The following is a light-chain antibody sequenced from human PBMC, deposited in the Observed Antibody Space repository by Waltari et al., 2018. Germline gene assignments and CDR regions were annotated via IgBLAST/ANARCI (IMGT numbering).Light chain of an antibody. CDR2: GNS. Sequence: QSVLTPPPSVSGAPGQRVTISCTGSSSKIGAGYDVHGYQQLPGPAPKLLIYGNSNRPSGVPDRFSGSKSGTSASLAITGLQAEDEADYYCQSYDSSAQVFGGGTKLTVL. CDR1: SSKIGAGYD. V-gene: IGLV1-40*01. CDR3: QSYDSSAQV. J-gene: IGLJ3*02.